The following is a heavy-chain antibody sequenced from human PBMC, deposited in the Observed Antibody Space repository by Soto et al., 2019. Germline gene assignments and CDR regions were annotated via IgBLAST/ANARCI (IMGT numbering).Heavy chain of an antibody. J-gene: IGHJ6*02. CDR2: ISYDGSNK. D-gene: IGHD6-13*01. CDR1: GFTFSSYG. Sequence: QVQLVESGGGVVQPGRSLRLSCAASGFTFSSYGMHWVRQAPGKGLEWVAVISYDGSNKYYADSVKGRFTISRDNSKNTLYLQMNSLRAEDTAVYYCANFASSSSWYMVGYYYYGMDVWGQGTTVTVSS. CDR3: ANFASSSSWYMVGYYYYGMDV. V-gene: IGHV3-30*18.